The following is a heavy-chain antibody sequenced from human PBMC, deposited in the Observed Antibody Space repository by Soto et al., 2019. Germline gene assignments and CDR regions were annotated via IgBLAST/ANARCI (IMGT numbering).Heavy chain of an antibody. CDR2: IIPISGTT. D-gene: IGHD2-8*01. Sequence: QVQLVQSGAEVKKPGSSVKVSCKASGDVFRSYGINWVRQAPGQGLEWMGGIIPISGTTNYAQKFQGRVAITADESTYTVYMELSRLRYEDTAVYFCARVRCFNGLCHTADYGMDVWGQGTTVTVSS. J-gene: IGHJ6*02. V-gene: IGHV1-69*01. CDR1: GDVFRSYG. CDR3: ARVRCFNGLCHTADYGMDV.